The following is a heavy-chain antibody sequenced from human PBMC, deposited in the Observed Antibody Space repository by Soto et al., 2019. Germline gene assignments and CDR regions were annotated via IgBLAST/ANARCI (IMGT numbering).Heavy chain of an antibody. V-gene: IGHV1-18*01. CDR2: ISAFNGNT. CDR1: GYSFTNYG. Sequence: QDQLLQSGAEVKKPGASVTVSCKASGYSFTNYGITWVRQAPGQGLEWMGWISAFNGNTHYAQKLQGRVNMTTDASTSTAYMQLRSLRSDDTAVYYCARDRGVAPPVAGNTHYYYYMDVWGKGTTVTVSS. J-gene: IGHJ6*03. CDR3: ARDRGVAPPVAGNTHYYYYMDV. D-gene: IGHD6-19*01.